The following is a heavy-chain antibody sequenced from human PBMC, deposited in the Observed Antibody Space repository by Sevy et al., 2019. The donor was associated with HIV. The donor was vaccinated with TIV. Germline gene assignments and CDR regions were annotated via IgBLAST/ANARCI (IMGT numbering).Heavy chain of an antibody. CDR2: IIPIFGTA. CDR1: GGTFSSYA. V-gene: IGHV1-69*13. D-gene: IGHD3-9*01. Sequence: ASVKVSCKASGGTFSSYAISWVRQAPGQGLEWMGGIIPIFGTANYAQKFQGRVTITADESTSTAYMELSSMRSEDTAVYYCARLRYFDWSIPDYWGQGTLVTVSS. CDR3: ARLRYFDWSIPDY. J-gene: IGHJ4*02.